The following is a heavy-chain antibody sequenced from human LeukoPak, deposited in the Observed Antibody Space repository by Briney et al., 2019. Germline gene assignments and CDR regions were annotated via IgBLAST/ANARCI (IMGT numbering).Heavy chain of an antibody. V-gene: IGHV7-4-1*02. D-gene: IGHD2-8*01. CDR2: INTNTGNP. CDR3: ARRFVGYDNTWGASDI. Sequence: ASVKDSCKASGYTFTSYAMNWVRQAPGQGLEWMGWINTNTGNPTYAQGFTGRFVFSLDTSVSTAYLQISSLKAEDTAVYYCARRFVGYDNTWGASDIWGQGTMVTVSS. CDR1: GYTFTSYA. J-gene: IGHJ3*02.